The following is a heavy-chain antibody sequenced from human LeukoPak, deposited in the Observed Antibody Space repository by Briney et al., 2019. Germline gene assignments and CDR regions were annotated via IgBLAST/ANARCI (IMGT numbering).Heavy chain of an antibody. V-gene: IGHV4-38-2*02. Sequence: RPSETLSLTCTVSGYSISSGYYWGWIRQPPGKGLEWIGSIYHSGSTYYNPSLKSRVTISVDTSKNQFSLKLSSVTAADTAVYYCARTIGNSGYYYLWGQGTLVTVSS. CDR1: GYSISSGYY. J-gene: IGHJ4*02. CDR3: ARTIGNSGYYYL. CDR2: IYHSGST. D-gene: IGHD3-22*01.